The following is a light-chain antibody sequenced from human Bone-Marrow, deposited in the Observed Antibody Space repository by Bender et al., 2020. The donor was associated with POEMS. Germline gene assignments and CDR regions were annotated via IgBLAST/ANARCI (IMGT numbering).Light chain of an antibody. V-gene: IGLV1-40*01. J-gene: IGLJ2*01. Sequence: QSVLTQPPSVSGAPGQRVTISCTGSSSNIGAGYEVHWYQELPRTAPKVLIYANINRPSGVPDRFSGSKSGNTASLTISRLQAEDEADYYCCSYAGTFEVFGGGTRLTVL. CDR3: CSYAGTFEV. CDR2: ANI. CDR1: SSNIGAGYE.